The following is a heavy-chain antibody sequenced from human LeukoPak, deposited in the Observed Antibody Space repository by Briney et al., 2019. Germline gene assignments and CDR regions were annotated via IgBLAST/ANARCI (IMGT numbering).Heavy chain of an antibody. Sequence: PSETLSLTCTVSGGSISSYYWSWIRQPLGKGLEWIGYIYTSGSTNYNPSLKSRVTISVDTSKNQFSLKLSSVTAADTAVYYCARNSSGYYSWFDPWGQGTLVTVSS. CDR1: GGSISSYY. D-gene: IGHD3-22*01. J-gene: IGHJ5*02. CDR3: ARNSSGYYSWFDP. CDR2: IYTSGST. V-gene: IGHV4-4*09.